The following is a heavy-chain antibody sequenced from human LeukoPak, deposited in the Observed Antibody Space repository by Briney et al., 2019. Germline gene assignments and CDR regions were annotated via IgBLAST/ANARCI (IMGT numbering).Heavy chain of an antibody. CDR2: ISSSSSYI. D-gene: IGHD3-10*01. CDR3: ARVRYYYGSGSYYNEDLHYFDY. V-gene: IGHV3-21*01. CDR1: GFTFSSYS. Sequence: GSLRLSCAASGFTFSSYSMNWVRQAPGKGLEWVSSISSSSSYIYYADSVKGRFTISRDNAKNSLYLQMNSLRAEDTAVYYCARVRYYYGSGSYYNEDLHYFDYWGQGTLVTVSS. J-gene: IGHJ4*02.